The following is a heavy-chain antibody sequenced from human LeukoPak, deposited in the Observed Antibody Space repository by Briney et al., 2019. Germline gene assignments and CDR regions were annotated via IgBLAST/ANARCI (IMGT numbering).Heavy chain of an antibody. CDR1: GFTVSSNY. CDR2: IYSGGST. Sequence: PGGSLRLSCAASGFTVSSNYMSWVRQAPGKGLEWVSVIYSGGSTYYADSVKGRYTISRDNSKNTLYLQMNSLRAEDTAVYYCASQVGAYYYFDYWGQGTLVTASS. J-gene: IGHJ4*02. D-gene: IGHD1-26*01. CDR3: ASQVGAYYYFDY. V-gene: IGHV3-53*01.